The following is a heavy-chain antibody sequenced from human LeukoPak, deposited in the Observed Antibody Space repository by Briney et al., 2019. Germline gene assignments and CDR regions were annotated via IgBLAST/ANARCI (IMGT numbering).Heavy chain of an antibody. CDR2: TNSGNGNT. J-gene: IGHJ5*02. CDR3: AGMTYNSRPFDP. Sequence: ASVKVSCKASGYTFTPYGIHWVRQAPGQRPGWMGWTNSGNGNTKYSQKFQGRVTITRDTSASTAYMELSSLTSEDTAVYFCAGMTYNSRPFDPWGQGTLVTVSS. CDR1: GYTFTPYG. V-gene: IGHV1-3*01. D-gene: IGHD2/OR15-2a*01.